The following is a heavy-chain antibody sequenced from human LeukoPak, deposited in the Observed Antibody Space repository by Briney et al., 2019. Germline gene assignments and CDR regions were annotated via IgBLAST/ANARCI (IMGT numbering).Heavy chain of an antibody. CDR1: GFTFSSYG. V-gene: IGHV3-33*01. Sequence: GRSLRLSCAASGFTFSSYGMHWVRQAPGQGLEWVAVIWYDGSNKYYADSVKGRFTISRDNSKSTLYLQMNSLRAEDTAVYYCARDPSRPYSSSWLDYWGQGTLVTVSS. CDR2: IWYDGSNK. J-gene: IGHJ4*02. D-gene: IGHD6-13*01. CDR3: ARDPSRPYSSSWLDY.